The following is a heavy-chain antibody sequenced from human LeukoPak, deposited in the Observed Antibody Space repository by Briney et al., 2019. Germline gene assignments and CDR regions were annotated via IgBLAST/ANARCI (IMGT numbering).Heavy chain of an antibody. J-gene: IGHJ3*02. CDR2: IYHSGST. D-gene: IGHD6-19*01. Sequence: SETLSLTCAVSGYSLSSGYYWGWIRQPPGKGLEWIGSIYHSGSTYYNPSLKSRVTISVDTSKNQFSLKLSSVTAADTAVYYCARHSSGWIGAFDIWGQGTMVTVSS. CDR3: ARHSSGWIGAFDI. CDR1: GYSLSSGYY. V-gene: IGHV4-38-2*01.